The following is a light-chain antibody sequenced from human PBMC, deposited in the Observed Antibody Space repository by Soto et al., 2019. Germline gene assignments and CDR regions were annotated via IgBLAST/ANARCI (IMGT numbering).Light chain of an antibody. Sequence: QSVLTQPPSVSGAPGQRVTISCTGSSSNIGAGYDVHWYQQVPGTAPKLLIYGNSNRPSGVPDRFSGSKSGTSASLAITGLQAEDEADYYCQSYDSSLSGSKFVFGGGTKLTVL. J-gene: IGLJ2*01. CDR3: QSYDSSLSGSKFV. V-gene: IGLV1-40*01. CDR2: GNS. CDR1: SSNIGAGYD.